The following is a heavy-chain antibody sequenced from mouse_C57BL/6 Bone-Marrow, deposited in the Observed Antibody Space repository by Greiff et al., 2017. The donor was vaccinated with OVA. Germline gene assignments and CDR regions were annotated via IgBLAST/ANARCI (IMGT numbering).Heavy chain of an antibody. CDR2: IDPETGGT. V-gene: IGHV1-15*01. Sequence: QVQLQQSGAELVRPGASVTLSCKASGYTFTDYEMHWVKQTPVHGLEWIGAIDPETGGTAYNQKFKCKAILTADKSSSTAYMELRSLTSEYSAVYYCTRGYSNYYAMDYWGQGTSVTVSS. J-gene: IGHJ4*01. D-gene: IGHD2-5*01. CDR3: TRGYSNYYAMDY. CDR1: GYTFTDYE.